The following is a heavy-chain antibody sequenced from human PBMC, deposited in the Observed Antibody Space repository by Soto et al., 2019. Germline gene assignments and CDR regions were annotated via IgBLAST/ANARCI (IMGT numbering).Heavy chain of an antibody. Sequence: QVQLVQSGAEVKKPGASVKVSCKASGYTFTSYGISWVRQAPGQGLEWMGWISAYNGNTNYAQKLQGRVTMTTDTSTSTAYRELRSLRSDDTAVYYCAREDIVVVPAANPSDNWFDPWGQGTLVTVSS. V-gene: IGHV1-18*04. J-gene: IGHJ5*02. CDR3: AREDIVVVPAANPSDNWFDP. CDR2: ISAYNGNT. D-gene: IGHD2-2*01. CDR1: GYTFTSYG.